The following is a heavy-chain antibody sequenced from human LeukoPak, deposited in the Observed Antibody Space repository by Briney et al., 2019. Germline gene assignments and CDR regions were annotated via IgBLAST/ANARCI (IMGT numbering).Heavy chain of an antibody. CDR1: GFTFSSYA. Sequence: GGSLRLSCAASGFTFSSYAMHWVRQAPGKGLEWVAVISYDGSNKYYADSVKGRFTISRDNSKNTLYLQMNSLRAEDTAVYYCATSLEWFGELLSAFDIWGQGQWSPSLQ. CDR2: ISYDGSNK. D-gene: IGHD3-10*01. CDR3: ATSLEWFGELLSAFDI. V-gene: IGHV3-30-3*01. J-gene: IGHJ3*02.